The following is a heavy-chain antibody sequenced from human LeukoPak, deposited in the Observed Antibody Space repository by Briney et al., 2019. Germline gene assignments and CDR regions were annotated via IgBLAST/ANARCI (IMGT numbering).Heavy chain of an antibody. Sequence: PSETLSLTCAVSGGSIRSYYWSWIRQPPGKGLEWIGYIYYTGSTNSNPSLKSRLTISLDTSRNQFSLKLNSVTAADTAVYYCAKSNGYGLIDIWGQGTMVTVSS. CDR1: GGSIRSYY. J-gene: IGHJ3*02. V-gene: IGHV4-59*12. CDR2: IYYTGST. CDR3: AKSNGYGLIDI. D-gene: IGHD3-22*01.